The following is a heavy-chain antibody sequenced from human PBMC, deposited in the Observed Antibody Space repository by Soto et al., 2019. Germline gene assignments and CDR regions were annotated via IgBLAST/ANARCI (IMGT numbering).Heavy chain of an antibody. CDR2: IWYDGSNK. CDR1: GYTFSSYG. V-gene: IGHV3-33*01. D-gene: IGHD3-10*01. J-gene: IGHJ6*02. CDR3: ARDLNHYASGSHPHGMDV. Sequence: QVQLVESGGGVVQPGRSLRLSCAASGYTFSSYGMHWVRQAPGKGLEWVAVIWYDGSNKYYADSVKGRFTISRDNSKNTVYLQTNSLRAEDTAVYSCARDLNHYASGSHPHGMDVWGQGTTVTVSS.